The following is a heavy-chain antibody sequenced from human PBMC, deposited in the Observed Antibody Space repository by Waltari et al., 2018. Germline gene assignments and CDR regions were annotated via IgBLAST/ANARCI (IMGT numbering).Heavy chain of an antibody. Sequence: QVQLVESGGGVVQPGGSLRLSCAASGFTFSSYGMHWVRQAPGKGLEWVAFIRDDGSNKYYADSVKGRFTISRDNSKNTLYLQMNSLRAEDTAVYYCAKDRSSGWLTDYFDYWGQGTLVTVSS. J-gene: IGHJ4*02. CDR3: AKDRSSGWLTDYFDY. D-gene: IGHD6-19*01. CDR2: IRDDGSNK. V-gene: IGHV3-30*02. CDR1: GFTFSSYG.